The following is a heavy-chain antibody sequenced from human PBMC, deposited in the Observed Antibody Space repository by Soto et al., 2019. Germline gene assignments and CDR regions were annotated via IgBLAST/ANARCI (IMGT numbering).Heavy chain of an antibody. Sequence: PGGSLRLSCVVSGFTLSDYEMNWVRQAPGKGLEWVSYIDGSGAGVYYADSVKGRFTTSRDNAKNSLYLQMNSLRAEDTAVYYCAREDRHCGGDCNGYWGQGTLVTVSS. CDR1: GFTLSDYE. J-gene: IGHJ4*02. V-gene: IGHV3-48*03. CDR2: IDGSGAGV. CDR3: AREDRHCGGDCNGY. D-gene: IGHD2-21*02.